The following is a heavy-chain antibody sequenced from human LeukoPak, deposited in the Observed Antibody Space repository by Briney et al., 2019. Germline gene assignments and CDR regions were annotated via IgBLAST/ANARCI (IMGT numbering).Heavy chain of an antibody. CDR1: GGSISSGGYY. V-gene: IGHV4-34*01. D-gene: IGHD3-22*01. J-gene: IGHJ4*02. Sequence: SETLSLTCAVSGGSISSGGYYWSWIRQPPGKGLEWIGEINHSGSTNYNPSLKSRVTISVDTSKNQFSLKLSSVTAADTAVYYCARNTMIVVDYFDYWGQGTLVTVSS. CDR3: ARNTMIVVDYFDY. CDR2: INHSGST.